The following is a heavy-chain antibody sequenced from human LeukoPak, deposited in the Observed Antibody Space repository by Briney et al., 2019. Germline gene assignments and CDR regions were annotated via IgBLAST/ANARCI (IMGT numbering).Heavy chain of an antibody. Sequence: ASVKVSCKASGYTFTSYDINWVRQATGQGLEWMGWMNPNSGNTGYAQKFQGRVTMTRNTSISTAYMELSSQRAEDTAVYYCAKDYYDSSGYLFDYWGQGTLVTVSS. J-gene: IGHJ4*02. D-gene: IGHD3-22*01. CDR3: AKDYYDSSGYLFDY. CDR1: GYTFTSYD. CDR2: MNPNSGNT. V-gene: IGHV1-8*01.